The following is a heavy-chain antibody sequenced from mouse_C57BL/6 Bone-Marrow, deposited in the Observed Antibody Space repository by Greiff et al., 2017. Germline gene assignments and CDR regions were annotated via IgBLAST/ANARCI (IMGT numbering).Heavy chain of an antibody. CDR1: GYTFTSYG. V-gene: IGHV1-58*01. D-gene: IGHD1-1*01. CDR3: AREDVDYYGSSYGGDY. Sequence: VQLKESGAELVRPGSSVKMSCKTSGYTFTSYGINWVKQRPGQGLEWIGYIYIGNGYTEYNEKFKGKATLPSDTSSSTAYMQLSSLTSEDSAIYFCAREDVDYYGSSYGGDYWGQGTSVTVSS. J-gene: IGHJ4*01. CDR2: IYIGNGYT.